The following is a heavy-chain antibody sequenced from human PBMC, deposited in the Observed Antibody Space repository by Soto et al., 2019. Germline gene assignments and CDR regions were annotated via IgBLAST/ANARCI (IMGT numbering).Heavy chain of an antibody. V-gene: IGHV3-30-3*01. CDR2: ISYDGSNK. CDR3: AREWGDKIAAADQMSYYGMDV. CDR1: GFTFSSYA. D-gene: IGHD6-13*01. J-gene: IGHJ6*02. Sequence: QVQLVESGGGVVQPGRSLRLSCAASGFTFSSYAMHWVRQAPGKGLEWVAVISYDGSNKYYADSVKGRFTISRDNSKNTLYLQMNSLRAEDTAVYYCAREWGDKIAAADQMSYYGMDVWGQGTTVTVSS.